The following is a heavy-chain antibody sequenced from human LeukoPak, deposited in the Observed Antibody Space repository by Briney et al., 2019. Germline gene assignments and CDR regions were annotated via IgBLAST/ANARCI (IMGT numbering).Heavy chain of an antibody. CDR3: AKVGLQLGTDY. CDR1: KFTFSSYG. D-gene: IGHD5-24*01. Sequence: QSGGSLRLSCAASKFTFSSYGMSWVRQAPGKGLEWVSAISGSGGSTYYADSVKGRFTISRDNSKNTLYLQMNSLRAEDTAVYYCAKVGLQLGTDYWGQGTLVTVSS. J-gene: IGHJ4*02. CDR2: ISGSGGST. V-gene: IGHV3-23*01.